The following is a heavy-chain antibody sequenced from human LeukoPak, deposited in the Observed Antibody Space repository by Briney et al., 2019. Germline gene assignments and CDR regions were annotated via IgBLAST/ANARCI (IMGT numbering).Heavy chain of an antibody. V-gene: IGHV4-59*01. J-gene: IGHJ4*02. CDR2: IYYSGST. D-gene: IGHD3-3*01. CDR3: ARGDPRTYYDFWSGYSFDY. Sequence: SETLSLTCTVSGGSISSYYWSWIRQPPGKGLEWIGYIYYSGSTNYNPSLKSRVTISVDTSKNQFSLKLSSVTAADTAVYYCARGDPRTYYDFWSGYSFDYWGQRTLVTVSS. CDR1: GGSISSYY.